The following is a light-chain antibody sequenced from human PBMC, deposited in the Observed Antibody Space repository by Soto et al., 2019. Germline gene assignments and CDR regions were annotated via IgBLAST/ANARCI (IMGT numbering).Light chain of an antibody. CDR2: NNS. J-gene: IGLJ2*01. CDR1: SSNIGGNT. Sequence: QSVLTQPPSASGTPGQRVTISCSGSSSNIGGNTVNWYQQVPGAAPKLIIFNNSQRPSGVPDRFSGSKSGTSASLAIGGLQSEYEADYYCSTWDDSLNGPLFGGGTQLTVL. CDR3: STWDDSLNGPL. V-gene: IGLV1-44*01.